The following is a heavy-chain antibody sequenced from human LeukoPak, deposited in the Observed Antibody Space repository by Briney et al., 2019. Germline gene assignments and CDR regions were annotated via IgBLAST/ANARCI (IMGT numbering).Heavy chain of an antibody. CDR1: GGSFSGYY. CDR2: INHSGST. D-gene: IGHD1-26*01. J-gene: IGHJ6*03. V-gene: IGHV4-34*01. Sequence: PSETLSLTCAVYGGSFSGYYWSWIRQPPGKGLEWIGEINHSGSTNYNPSLKSRVTISVDTSKNQFSLKLSSVTAADTAVYYCASGSIVGATVNYYYMDVWGKGTTVTVSS. CDR3: ASGSIVGATVNYYYMDV.